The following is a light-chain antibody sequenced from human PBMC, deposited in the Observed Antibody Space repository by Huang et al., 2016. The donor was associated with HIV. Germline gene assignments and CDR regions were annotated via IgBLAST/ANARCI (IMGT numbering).Light chain of an antibody. V-gene: IGKV1-8*01. CDR2: SAS. CDR1: QGISSY. Sequence: AIRMTQSPSSLSASTGARVTITCRASQGISSYLAWYQQKPGKAPKLLISSASTLQGVVPSRFSGSGFGTDFTLTISSLQSEDLGTYYCQQYYIYPHAFGQGTKLEI. J-gene: IGKJ2*01. CDR3: QQYYIYPHA.